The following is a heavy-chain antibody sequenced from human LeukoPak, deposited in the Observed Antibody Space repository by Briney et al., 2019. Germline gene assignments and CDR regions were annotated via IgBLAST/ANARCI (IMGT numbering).Heavy chain of an antibody. CDR1: GGSISSHY. D-gene: IGHD6-19*01. V-gene: IGHV4-59*11. Sequence: PSETLSLTCTVSGGSISSHYWSWIRQPPGKGLEWIGYNYYSGSTNYNTSLKSRVTISVDTSKNQVSLKLGSVTAADTAVYYCARRLTYSSGWYGGQLFDYWGQGTLVTVSS. CDR2: NYYSGST. CDR3: ARRLTYSSGWYGGQLFDY. J-gene: IGHJ4*02.